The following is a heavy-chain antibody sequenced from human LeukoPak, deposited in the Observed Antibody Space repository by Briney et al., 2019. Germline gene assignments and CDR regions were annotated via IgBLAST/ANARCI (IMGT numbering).Heavy chain of an antibody. CDR1: GGSISSSSYY. Sequence: PSETLSLTCTVSGGSISSSSYYWGWIRQPPGEGLEWIGSIYYSGSTYYNPSLKSRVTISVDTSKNQFSLKLSSVTAADTAVYYCARHEDFGVVNTIFDYWGQGTLVTVSS. CDR2: IYYSGST. V-gene: IGHV4-39*01. J-gene: IGHJ4*02. CDR3: ARHEDFGVVNTIFDY. D-gene: IGHD3-3*01.